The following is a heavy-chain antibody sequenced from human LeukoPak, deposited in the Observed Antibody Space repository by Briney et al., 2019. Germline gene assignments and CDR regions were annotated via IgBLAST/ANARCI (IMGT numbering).Heavy chain of an antibody. J-gene: IGHJ4*02. CDR3: ARGDRAMVTFDY. CDR1: GGPISSSSYF. D-gene: IGHD5-18*01. V-gene: IGHV4-39*07. Sequence: NSSETLSLTCTVSGGPISSSSYFWGWIRQPPGKGLEWIGRLSYVGSPYYNPSLKSRVTISVDTSNNHFSLKLSSVTAADTAVYYCARGDRAMVTFDYWGQGTLVTVSS. CDR2: LSYVGSP.